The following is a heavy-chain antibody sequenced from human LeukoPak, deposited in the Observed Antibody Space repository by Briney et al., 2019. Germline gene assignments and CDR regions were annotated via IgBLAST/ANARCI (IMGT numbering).Heavy chain of an antibody. V-gene: IGHV4-4*07. D-gene: IGHD1-26*01. CDR3: TRVASGSYSPRGWFDP. CDR2: IYTSGST. CDR1: GGSISSYY. Sequence: SETLSLTCTVSGGSISSYYWSWIRQPAGKGLEWIGRIYTSGSTNYNPSLKSRVTISVDTSKSQFSLKLSSVTAADTAVYYCTRVASGSYSPRGWFDPWGQGTLVTVSS. J-gene: IGHJ5*02.